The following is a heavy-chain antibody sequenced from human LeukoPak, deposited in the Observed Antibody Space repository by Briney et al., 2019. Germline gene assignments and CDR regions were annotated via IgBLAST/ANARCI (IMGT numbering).Heavy chain of an antibody. CDR3: ASTNYDSSGYYWGDAFDI. Sequence: ASVKVSCKASGYTFTSYDINWVRQAPGQGLEWMGWISAYNGNTNYAQKLQGRVTMTTDTSTSTAYMELRSLRSDDTAVYYCASTNYDSSGYYWGDAFDIWGQGTMVTVSS. CDR1: GYTFTSYD. CDR2: ISAYNGNT. D-gene: IGHD3-22*01. J-gene: IGHJ3*02. V-gene: IGHV1-18*01.